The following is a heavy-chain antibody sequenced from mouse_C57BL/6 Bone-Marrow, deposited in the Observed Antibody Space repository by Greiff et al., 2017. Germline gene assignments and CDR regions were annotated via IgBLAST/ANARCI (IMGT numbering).Heavy chain of an antibody. CDR2: IDPSDSYT. Sequence: VQLQQPGAELVRPGTSVKLSCKASGYTFTSYWMHWVKQRPGQGLEWIGVIDPSDSYTTYNQKFKGKAKLTVDTSSSTAYMQLSSLTSEDAAVYYCARSTPLYYDYDEDAMDYWGQGTSVTVSS. CDR1: GYTFTSYW. J-gene: IGHJ4*01. D-gene: IGHD2-4*01. V-gene: IGHV1-59*01. CDR3: ARSTPLYYDYDEDAMDY.